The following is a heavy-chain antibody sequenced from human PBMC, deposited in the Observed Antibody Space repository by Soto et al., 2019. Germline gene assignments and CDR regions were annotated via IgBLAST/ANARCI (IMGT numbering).Heavy chain of an antibody. CDR2: ISAYNGNT. Sequence: ASVKVSCKASGYTFTSYGISWVRQAPGQGLEWMGWISAYNGNTNYAQKLQGRVTMTTDTSTSTAYMELRSLRFDDTAVYYCARDGSPNVGSGYYTADWFDPWGQGTLVTVAS. J-gene: IGHJ5*02. D-gene: IGHD3-3*01. CDR3: ARDGSPNVGSGYYTADWFDP. CDR1: GYTFTSYG. V-gene: IGHV1-18*01.